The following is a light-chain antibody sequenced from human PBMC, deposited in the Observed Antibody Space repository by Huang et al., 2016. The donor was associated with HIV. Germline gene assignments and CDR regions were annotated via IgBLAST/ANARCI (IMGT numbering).Light chain of an antibody. Sequence: EIVLTQSPATLSLSPGERATLSCRASQSVSNYLSWYQQKPGQAPRLLIYDASNRATASPARFSGTGSGTDFTLTISSLEPEDFAVYYCQQHSNWPPLTFGGGTKVEIK. CDR2: DAS. CDR3: QQHSNWPPLT. J-gene: IGKJ4*01. V-gene: IGKV3-11*01. CDR1: QSVSNY.